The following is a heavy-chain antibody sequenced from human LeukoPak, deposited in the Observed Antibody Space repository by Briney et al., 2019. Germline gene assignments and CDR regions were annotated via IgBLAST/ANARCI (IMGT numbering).Heavy chain of an antibody. Sequence: SETLSLTCTVSGGSISGYYWSWIRQPPGKGLEWIGYIYYSGSTNYNPSLKSRVTISVDTSKNQFSLKLSSVTAADTAVYYCARDGQYGGYRGYWYFDLWGRGTLVTVSS. CDR3: ARDGQYGGYRGYWYFDL. V-gene: IGHV4-59*01. CDR2: IYYSGST. J-gene: IGHJ2*01. D-gene: IGHD5-12*01. CDR1: GGSISGYY.